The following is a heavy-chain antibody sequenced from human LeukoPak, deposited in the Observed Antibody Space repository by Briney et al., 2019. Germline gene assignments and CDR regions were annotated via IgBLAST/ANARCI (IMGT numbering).Heavy chain of an antibody. CDR1: GFTFSSYA. Sequence: GGSRRLSCAASGFTFSSYAMHWVRQAPGKGLEWVAVISYDGSNKYYADSVKGRFTISRDNSKNTLYLQMNSLRAEDTAVYYCARESYYDSSGYYGARYFDYWGQGTLVTVSS. J-gene: IGHJ4*02. CDR3: ARESYYDSSGYYGARYFDY. D-gene: IGHD3-22*01. V-gene: IGHV3-30-3*01. CDR2: ISYDGSNK.